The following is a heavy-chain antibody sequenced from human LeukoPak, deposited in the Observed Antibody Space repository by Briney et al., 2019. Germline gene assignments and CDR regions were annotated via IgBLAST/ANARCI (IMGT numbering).Heavy chain of an antibody. V-gene: IGHV1-3*01. CDR3: ARDRGGTGDFDY. Sequence: ASVKVSCKASGYTFTGYAMHWVRQAPGQRLEWMGWINAGNGNTKYSQKFQGRVTITRDTSASTAYVELSSLRSVDTAVYYCARDRGGTGDFDYWGQGTLVTVSS. J-gene: IGHJ4*02. CDR2: INAGNGNT. CDR1: GYTFTGYA. D-gene: IGHD1-1*01.